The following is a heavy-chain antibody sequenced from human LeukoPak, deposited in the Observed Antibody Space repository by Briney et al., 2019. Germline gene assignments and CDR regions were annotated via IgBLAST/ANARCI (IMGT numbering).Heavy chain of an antibody. CDR2: ISAYNGNT. V-gene: IGHV1-18*01. D-gene: IGHD3-22*01. CDR1: GYTFTSYG. CDR3: AGKYYYDSSGYYFPYQY. J-gene: IGHJ4*02. Sequence: ASVKVSCKASGYTFTSYGISWVRQARGQGLEWMGWISAYNGNTNYAQKLQGRVTMTTDKSTSTAYMELSSLRSEDTAVYYCAGKYYYDSSGYYFPYQYWGQGTLVTVSS.